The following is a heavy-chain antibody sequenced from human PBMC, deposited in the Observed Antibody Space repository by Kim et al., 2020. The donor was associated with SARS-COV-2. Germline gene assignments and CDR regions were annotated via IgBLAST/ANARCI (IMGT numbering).Heavy chain of an antibody. V-gene: IGHV3-21*01. J-gene: IGHJ4*02. CDR2: ISSSSYI. CDR3: ARDEGYYYDSSGYPADY. D-gene: IGHD3-22*01. CDR1: GFTFSSYS. Sequence: LSLTCAASGFTFSSYSMNWVRQAPGKGLEWVSSISSSSYIYYADSVKGRFTISRDNAKNSLYLQMNSLRAEDTAVYYCARDEGYYYDSSGYPADYWGQGTLVTVSS.